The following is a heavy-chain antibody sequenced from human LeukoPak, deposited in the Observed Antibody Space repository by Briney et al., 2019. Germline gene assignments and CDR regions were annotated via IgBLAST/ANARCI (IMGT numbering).Heavy chain of an antibody. CDR1: GYTFTSYD. V-gene: IGHV1-8*01. J-gene: IGHJ5*02. D-gene: IGHD2-2*01. CDR2: MNPNSGNT. Sequence: ASVKVSCKASGYTFTSYDINWVRQATGQGLEWMGWMNPNSGNTGYAQKFQGRVTMTRNASISTAYMELSSLRSEDTAVYYCARGGGYCSSTSCYYNWFDHWGQGTLVTVSS. CDR3: ARGGGYCSSTSCYYNWFDH.